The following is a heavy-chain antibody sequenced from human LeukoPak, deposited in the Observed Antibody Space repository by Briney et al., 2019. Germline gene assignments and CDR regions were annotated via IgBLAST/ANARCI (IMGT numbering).Heavy chain of an antibody. D-gene: IGHD6-13*01. CDR1: GYTFTSYG. V-gene: IGHV1-18*01. Sequence: GASVKVSCKASGYTFTSYGISWVRQAPGQGLEWMGWISAYNGNTNYAQKLQGRATMTTDTSTSTAYMELRSLRSDDTAVYYCAREVRIAAAGTGGWFDPWGQGTPVTVSS. J-gene: IGHJ5*02. CDR2: ISAYNGNT. CDR3: AREVRIAAAGTGGWFDP.